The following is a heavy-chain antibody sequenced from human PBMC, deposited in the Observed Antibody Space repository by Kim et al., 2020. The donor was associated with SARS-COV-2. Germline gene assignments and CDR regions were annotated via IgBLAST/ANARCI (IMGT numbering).Heavy chain of an antibody. CDR1: GYTFTSYA. J-gene: IGHJ5*02. D-gene: IGHD3-10*01. Sequence: ASVKVSCKASGYTFTSYAMHWVRQAPGQRLEWMGWINAGNGNTKYSQKFQGRVTITRDTSASTAYMELSSLRSEDTAVYYCARDWRVDYYGSGTGFDPWGQGTLVTVSS. V-gene: IGHV1-3*01. CDR3: ARDWRVDYYGSGTGFDP. CDR2: INAGNGNT.